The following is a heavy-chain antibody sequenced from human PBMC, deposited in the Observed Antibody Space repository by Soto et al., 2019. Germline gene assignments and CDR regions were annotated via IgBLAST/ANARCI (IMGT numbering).Heavy chain of an antibody. V-gene: IGHV1-69*06. D-gene: IGHD2-15*01. CDR2: TGSGTGPG. CDR3: ARRHSGGFFRFFDS. Sequence: PSVKVSCKASGGSLSTNPISWVRQAPGQGLEWMGGTGSGTGPGNHAQKSQGRLTVTADKSTSTVYMELTNLSSEDTAVYYCARRHSGGFFRFFDSWGQGTLVTVSS. CDR1: GGSLSTNP. J-gene: IGHJ4*02.